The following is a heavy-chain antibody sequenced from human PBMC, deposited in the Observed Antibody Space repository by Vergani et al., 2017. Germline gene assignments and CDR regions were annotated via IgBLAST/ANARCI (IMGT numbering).Heavy chain of an antibody. J-gene: IGHJ5*02. D-gene: IGHD2-8*02. CDR2: ISGSGGST. Sequence: EVQLLESGGGLVQPGGSLRLSCAASGFTFSSYAMSWVRQAPGKGLEWVSAISGSGGSTYYADSVKGRFTISRDNSKNTLYLQMNSLRAEDTAVYYVAGEEAAPGGGWFDPWGQEPWSPSPQ. CDR3: AGEEAAPGGGWFDP. CDR1: GFTFSSYA. V-gene: IGHV3-23*01.